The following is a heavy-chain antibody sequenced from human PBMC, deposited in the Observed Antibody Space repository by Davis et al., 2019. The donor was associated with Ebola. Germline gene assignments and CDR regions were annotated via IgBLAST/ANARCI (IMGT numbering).Heavy chain of an antibody. CDR1: GYIFIHYY. CDR3: AREAADHRGIDF. CDR2: INPNTGGA. D-gene: IGHD1-14*01. V-gene: IGHV1-2*04. J-gene: IGHJ4*02. Sequence: ASVKVSCKASGYIFIHYYLYWVRQAPGRGLQWMGRINPNTGGADYAQDFQGWVTMTRDTSASTAYMQLNRLRSDDSAMYYCAREAADHRGIDFWGQGTMVTVSS.